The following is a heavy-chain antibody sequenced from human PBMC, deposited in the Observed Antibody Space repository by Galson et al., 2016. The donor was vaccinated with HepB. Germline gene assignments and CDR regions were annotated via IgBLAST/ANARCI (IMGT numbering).Heavy chain of an antibody. CDR1: DDSIRGYY. D-gene: IGHD1-14*01. CDR2: IYSTGST. V-gene: IGHV4-59*08. J-gene: IGHJ3*01. CDR3: ARHCSRTYCPEGTDAFDV. Sequence: SETLSLTCTVSDDSIRGYYWSWIRQPPGKGLEWIGYIYSTGSTKYNPSLKSRVAISVDAAKNQFSLQLTSVTTAGSAIYFCARHCSRTYCPEGTDAFDVWGQGTLVTVSS.